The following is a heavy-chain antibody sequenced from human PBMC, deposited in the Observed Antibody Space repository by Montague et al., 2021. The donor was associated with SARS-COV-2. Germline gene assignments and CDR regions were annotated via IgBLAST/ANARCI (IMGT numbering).Heavy chain of an antibody. D-gene: IGHD6-13*01. J-gene: IGHJ6*02. CDR2: IYRSGDT. V-gene: IGHV3-53*04. Sequence: SLRLSCAASGFTVSSSYMSWVRQAPGKGLEWVSVIYRSGDTYYADSVTGRFTISRHNSKNTLYLEMNSLRGEDTAVYYCTRSVAAAGTFYYYYGMDVWGQGTTVTVSS. CDR3: TRSVAAAGTFYYYYGMDV. CDR1: GFTVSSSY.